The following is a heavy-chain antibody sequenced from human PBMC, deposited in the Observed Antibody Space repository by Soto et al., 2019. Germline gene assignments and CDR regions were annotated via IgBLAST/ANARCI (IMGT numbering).Heavy chain of an antibody. V-gene: IGHV1-18*01. CDR3: ARTDLAAAGPTDY. J-gene: IGHJ4*02. CDR1: GYTFTSYG. Sequence: ASVKVSCKASGYTFTSYGISWVRQAPGQGLEWMGWISAYNGNTNYAQKLQGRVTMTRNNSISTAYMELSSLRSEDTAVYYCARTDLAAAGPTDYWGQGTLVTVSS. D-gene: IGHD6-13*01. CDR2: ISAYNGNT.